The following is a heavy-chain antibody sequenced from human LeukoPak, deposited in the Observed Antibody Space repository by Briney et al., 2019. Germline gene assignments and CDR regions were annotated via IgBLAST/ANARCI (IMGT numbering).Heavy chain of an antibody. CDR3: ARELVVGATQYFDY. CDR1: GGSISSYY. J-gene: IGHJ4*02. D-gene: IGHD1-26*01. CDR2: IYYSGST. V-gene: IGHV4-59*01. Sequence: SETLSLTCTVSGGSISSYYWSWLRQPPGKGLEWIGYIYYSGSTNYNPSLKSRVTISVDTSKNQFSLKLSSVTAADTAVYYCARELVVGATQYFDYWGQGTLVTVSS.